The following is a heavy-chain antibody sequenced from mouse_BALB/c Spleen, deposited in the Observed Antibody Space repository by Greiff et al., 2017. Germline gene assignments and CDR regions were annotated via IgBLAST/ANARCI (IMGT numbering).Heavy chain of an antibody. D-gene: IGHD2-14*01. CDR3: ARDEVRRSAMDY. CDR2: IRNKANGYTT. V-gene: IGHV7-3*02. J-gene: IGHJ4*01. CDR1: GFTFTDYY. Sequence: EVNLVESGGGLVQPGGSLRLSCATSGFTFTDYYMSWVRQPPGMALEWLGFIRNKANGYTTEYSASVKGRFTISRDNSQSILYLQMNTLRAEDSATYYCARDEVRRSAMDYWGQGTSVTVSS.